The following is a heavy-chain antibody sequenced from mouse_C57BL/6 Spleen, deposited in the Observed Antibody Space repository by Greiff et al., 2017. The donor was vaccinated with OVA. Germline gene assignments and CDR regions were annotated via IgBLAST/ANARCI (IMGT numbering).Heavy chain of an antibody. V-gene: IGHV14-2*01. CDR3: AAYYDYDGGFAY. D-gene: IGHD2-4*01. CDR1: GFNITDYY. J-gene: IGHJ3*01. CDR2: IDPEDGET. Sequence: EVQLQQSGAELVKPGASVKLSCTASGFNITDYYMHWVKQRTEQGLEWIGRIDPEDGETTYAPKFQGKATITADTSSNTAYLQLSSLTSEDTAVYYCAAYYDYDGGFAYWGQGTLVTVSA.